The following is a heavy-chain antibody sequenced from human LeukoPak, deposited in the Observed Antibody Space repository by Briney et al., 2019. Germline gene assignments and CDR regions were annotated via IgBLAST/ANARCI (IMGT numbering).Heavy chain of an antibody. Sequence: GASVKVSCKASGGTFSSYAISWVRQAPGQGLEWMEWISAYNGNTNYAQKLQGRVTMTTDTSTSTAYMELRSLRSDDTAVYYCARRKRSYGADFDYWGQGTLVTVSS. CDR1: GGTFSSYA. D-gene: IGHD4-17*01. CDR3: ARRKRSYGADFDY. CDR2: ISAYNGNT. V-gene: IGHV1-18*01. J-gene: IGHJ4*02.